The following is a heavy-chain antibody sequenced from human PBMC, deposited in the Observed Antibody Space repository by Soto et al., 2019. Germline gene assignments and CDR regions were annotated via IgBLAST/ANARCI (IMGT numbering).Heavy chain of an antibody. Sequence: TSETLSHTCTVPGGSVIIGTYYWSWIRQPPGKGLEWIGFIHYSGSTNYNPSLKGRVTMSVDTSKNQFSLKLTSVNTADTAIYYCTRGGDPYKTGHWGQGTLVTVSS. V-gene: IGHV4-61*01. D-gene: IGHD2-21*01. CDR3: TRGGDPYKTGH. CDR1: GGSVIIGTYY. CDR2: IHYSGST. J-gene: IGHJ4*02.